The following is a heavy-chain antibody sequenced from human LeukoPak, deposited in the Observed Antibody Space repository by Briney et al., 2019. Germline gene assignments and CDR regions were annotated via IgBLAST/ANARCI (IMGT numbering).Heavy chain of an antibody. CDR2: IYTSGST. CDR3: ARVRRGYYDSSGYEDAFDI. CDR1: GGSISSGSYY. Sequence: SETLSLTCTVSGGSISSGSYYWSWIRQPAGKGLEWIGRIYTSGSTNYNPSLKSRVTISVDTSNNQFSLKLSSATAADTAVYYCARVRRGYYDSSGYEDAFDIWGQGTMVTVSS. J-gene: IGHJ3*02. D-gene: IGHD3-22*01. V-gene: IGHV4-61*02.